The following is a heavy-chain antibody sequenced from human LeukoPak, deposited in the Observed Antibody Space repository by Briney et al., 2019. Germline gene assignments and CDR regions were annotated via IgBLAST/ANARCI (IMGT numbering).Heavy chain of an antibody. Sequence: GGSLRLSCTASGFSFSGHWMHWARQLPGKGLVWVSRISPTGSTTSYADSVQGRFIISRDNSKTTLYLQMNNLRPEDTALYYCAREALGYRGYDPDYFDSWGQGTLVIVSS. CDR3: AREALGYRGYDPDYFDS. J-gene: IGHJ4*02. CDR1: GFSFSGHW. CDR2: ISPTGSTT. V-gene: IGHV3-74*01. D-gene: IGHD5-12*01.